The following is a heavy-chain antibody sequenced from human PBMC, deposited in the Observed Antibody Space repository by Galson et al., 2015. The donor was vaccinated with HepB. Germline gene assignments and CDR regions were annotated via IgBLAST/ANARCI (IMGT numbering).Heavy chain of an antibody. CDR2: ISAGAATS. CDR3: ARGIYGDYRGFDY. CDR1: GFTFNNYG. Sequence: SLRLSCAASGFTFNNYGMSWVRRAPGKGLQWVSSISAGAATSSHADSVNGRFTISRDDSKNTLYLHLNSLTVEDTAEYFCARGIYGDYRGFDYWGPGTLVTVSS. V-gene: IGHV3-23*01. D-gene: IGHD4-17*01. J-gene: IGHJ4*02.